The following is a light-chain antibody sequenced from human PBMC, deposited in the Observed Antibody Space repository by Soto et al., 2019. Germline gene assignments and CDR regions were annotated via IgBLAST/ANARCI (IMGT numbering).Light chain of an antibody. V-gene: IGLV3-21*04. J-gene: IGLJ2*01. CDR3: HVWDSDRDHPV. Sequence: SYELTQPPSVSVSPGMTARITCGGNNIGSKAVHWYQQRSGQAPVLVINNEVDRPSGIPERFSGSNFGTTATLTINRVEPGDEADYFCHVWDSDRDHPVFGGGTKLTVL. CDR2: NEV. CDR1: NIGSKA.